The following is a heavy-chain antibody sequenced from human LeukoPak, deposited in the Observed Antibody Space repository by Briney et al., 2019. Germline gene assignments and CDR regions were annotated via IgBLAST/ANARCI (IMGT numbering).Heavy chain of an antibody. D-gene: IGHD4-11*01. Sequence: GGSLRLSCAASGFTFDDYAMHWVRQAPGKGLEWVSLISGDGGSTYYADSVKGRFTISRDNSKNSLYLQMNSLRTEDTALYYCAKDITQPFQTVTTSRYYYYYGMDVWGQGTTVTVSS. J-gene: IGHJ6*02. V-gene: IGHV3-43*02. CDR1: GFTFDDYA. CDR3: AKDITQPFQTVTTSRYYYYYGMDV. CDR2: ISGDGGST.